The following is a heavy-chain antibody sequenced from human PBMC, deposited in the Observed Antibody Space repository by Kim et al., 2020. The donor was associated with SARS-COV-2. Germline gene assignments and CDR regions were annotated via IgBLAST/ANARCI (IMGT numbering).Heavy chain of an antibody. J-gene: IGHJ3*02. Sequence: GGSLRLSCAASGFTFSDHYMDWVRQAPGKGLEWVGRTRDKAHSYTTEYAASVKGRFAISRDDSKNSLYLQMNSLKTEDTAVYYCARGLSSYYRDDEFDIWGQGTMVTVSS. CDR1: GFTFSDHY. CDR2: TRDKAHSYTT. CDR3: ARGLSSYYRDDEFDI. D-gene: IGHD3-10*01. V-gene: IGHV3-72*01.